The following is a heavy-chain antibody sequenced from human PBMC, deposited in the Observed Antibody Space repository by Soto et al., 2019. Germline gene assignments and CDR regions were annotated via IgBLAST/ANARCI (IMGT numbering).Heavy chain of an antibody. Sequence: QVQLVQSGAEVKKPGASVKVSCKASGYTFTSYAMHWVRQAPGQRLEWMGWINAGNGNTKYSQKFQGRVTITRDTSASTAYMELSSLRSEDTAVYYCARVGDSNYYYYYMDVWGKGTTVTVSS. CDR2: INAGNGNT. J-gene: IGHJ6*03. CDR3: ARVGDSNYYYYYMDV. D-gene: IGHD4-4*01. V-gene: IGHV1-3*01. CDR1: GYTFTSYA.